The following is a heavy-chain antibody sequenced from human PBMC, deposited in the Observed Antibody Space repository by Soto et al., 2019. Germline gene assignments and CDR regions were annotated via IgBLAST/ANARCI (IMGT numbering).Heavy chain of an antibody. CDR1: GDSISSRNYY. Sequence: QLQLQESGPGLVKPSETLSLTCTVSGDSISSRNYYWGWIRQPPGKGLEWIASIYYSGSTYYNPSLKSRVTISVDTSNNHFSLNLRSVTAADTAVYYCARIEGHSGAGWFDPWGQGTLVTVSS. D-gene: IGHD7-27*01. V-gene: IGHV4-39*02. J-gene: IGHJ5*02. CDR3: ARIEGHSGAGWFDP. CDR2: IYYSGST.